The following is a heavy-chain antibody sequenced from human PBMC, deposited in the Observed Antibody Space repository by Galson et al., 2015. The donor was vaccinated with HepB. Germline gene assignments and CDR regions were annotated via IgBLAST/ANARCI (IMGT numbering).Heavy chain of an antibody. CDR1: GYIFETYG. J-gene: IGHJ4*02. Sequence: SCKASGYIFETYGYSWVRQAPGQGLEWMGWISNHNGNTNYAQKFQGRVTMTTDIATSTAYMELRSLRSDDTAVYYCARGSSPDYWGQGTLVTVSS. CDR2: ISNHNGNT. V-gene: IGHV1-18*01. CDR3: ARGSSPDY.